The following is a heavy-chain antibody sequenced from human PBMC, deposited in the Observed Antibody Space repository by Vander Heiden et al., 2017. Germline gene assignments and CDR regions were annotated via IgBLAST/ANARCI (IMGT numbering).Heavy chain of an antibody. Sequence: EVQLVESGGGLVTSGGSLMLFRAASGFSLSHHSMNWVRQAPGKGLEWVSSISSSSSYKYYADSVKGRVTVSRDNDRKSLVLEMNSLRTEDTALYYCARGIEGYSYVFDSWGQGTLVTVSS. D-gene: IGHD5-18*01. V-gene: IGHV3-21*02. CDR3: ARGIEGYSYVFDS. CDR2: ISSSSSYK. CDR1: GFSLSHHS. J-gene: IGHJ4*02.